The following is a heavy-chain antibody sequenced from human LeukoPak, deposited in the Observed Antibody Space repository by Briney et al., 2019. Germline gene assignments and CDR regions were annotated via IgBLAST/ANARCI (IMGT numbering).Heavy chain of an antibody. Sequence: ASVKVSCKASGYTFTGYYMHWVRQAPGQGLEWMGWINPNSGGTNYAQMFQGWVTMTRDTSISTAYMELSRLRSDDTAVYYCARGRTTDWFDPWGQGTLVTVSS. D-gene: IGHD1-1*01. V-gene: IGHV1-2*04. CDR2: INPNSGGT. J-gene: IGHJ5*02. CDR3: ARGRTTDWFDP. CDR1: GYTFTGYY.